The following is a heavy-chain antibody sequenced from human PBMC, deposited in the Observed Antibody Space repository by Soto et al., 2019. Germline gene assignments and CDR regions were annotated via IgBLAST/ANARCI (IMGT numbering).Heavy chain of an antibody. D-gene: IGHD3-10*01. CDR3: ARGRLRSVWFGELPLDY. V-gene: IGHV3-23*01. CDR2: ISGSGSTI. J-gene: IGHJ4*02. CDR1: GFTFSSYA. Sequence: EVQLLESGGGLVQPGGSLRLSCAASGFTFSSYAMSWVRQAPGKGLEWVSAISGSGSTIYYADSVKGRFTISRDNAKNSLYLQMNSLRAEDTAVYYCARGRLRSVWFGELPLDYWGQGTLVTVSS.